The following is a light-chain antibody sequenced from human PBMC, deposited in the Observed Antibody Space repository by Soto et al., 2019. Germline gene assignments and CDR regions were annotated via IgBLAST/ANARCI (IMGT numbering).Light chain of an antibody. V-gene: IGLV1-47*02. Sequence: QSVLTQPPSASGTPGQRVTISCSGSCSNVGNHFVYWYQHLPGTAPRLLIYNSDQRPSRVPDRFSGSKSGASASLAISGLRADDAGDYYCATWDDSLSGRVFGGGTKVTVL. CDR3: ATWDDSLSGRV. CDR2: NSD. J-gene: IGLJ3*02. CDR1: CSNVGNHF.